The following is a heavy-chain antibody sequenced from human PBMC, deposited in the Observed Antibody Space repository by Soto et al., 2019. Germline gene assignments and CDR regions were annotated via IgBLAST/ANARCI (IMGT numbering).Heavy chain of an antibody. J-gene: IGHJ4*02. CDR2: IYYSGST. D-gene: IGHD6-13*01. CDR1: GGSISSYY. CDR3: AGTFSEFIARPFDY. V-gene: IGHV4-59*01. Sequence: PSETLSLTCTVSGGSISSYYWSWIRQPPGKGLEWIGYIYYSGSTNYNPSLKSRVTISVDTSKNQFSLKLSSVTAADTAVYYCAGTFSEFIARPFDYWGQGTLVTVSS.